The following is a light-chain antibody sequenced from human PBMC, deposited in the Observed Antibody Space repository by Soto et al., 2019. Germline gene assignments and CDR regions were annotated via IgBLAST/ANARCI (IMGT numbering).Light chain of an antibody. CDR2: GTS. Sequence: EIVLTQSPATLSVSPGERVTFSCRASQSVTTNLAWYQQKPGQAPRLLIYGTSTRATGIPDRFSGSGSGTDFTLTISRLEPEDFAVYYCQQYATSPTWTFGQGTKVDIK. J-gene: IGKJ1*01. V-gene: IGKV3-20*01. CDR3: QQYATSPTWT. CDR1: QSVTTN.